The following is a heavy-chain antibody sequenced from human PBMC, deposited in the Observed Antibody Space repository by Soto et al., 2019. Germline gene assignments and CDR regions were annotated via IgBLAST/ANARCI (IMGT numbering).Heavy chain of an antibody. CDR2: IYYSGST. CDR1: AASISSGGYY. D-gene: IGHD2-2*01. CDR3: ARDCSSTSCPDGPGMDV. V-gene: IGHV4-31*03. J-gene: IGHJ6*02. Sequence: SETLSLTCTVSAASISSGGYYCSWIRQHPGKGLEWIGYIYYSGSTYYNPSLKSRVTISVDTSKNQCSLKLSSVTAADTAVYYCARDCSSTSCPDGPGMDVWGQGTTVTVSS.